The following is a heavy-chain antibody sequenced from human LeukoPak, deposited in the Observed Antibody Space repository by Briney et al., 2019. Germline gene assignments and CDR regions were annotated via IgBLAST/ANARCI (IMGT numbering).Heavy chain of an antibody. J-gene: IGHJ4*02. CDR1: GFTFSSYA. CDR3: SKGFSSTSWQGGHY. V-gene: IGHV3-23*01. D-gene: IGHD2-2*01. CDR2: VSGSGANT. Sequence: GGSLRLSCAASGFTFSSYAMSWVRQAPGKGLEWVSGVSGSGANTYYADSVKGRSTISRDNSKNTVSLQMDSLRAEDTAVYYCSKGFSSTSWQGGHYWGQGALVTVSS.